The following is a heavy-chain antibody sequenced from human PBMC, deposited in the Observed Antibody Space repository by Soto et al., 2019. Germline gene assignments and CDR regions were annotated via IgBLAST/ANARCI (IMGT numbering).Heavy chain of an antibody. CDR3: AKEWAPIKNYAFWSDTFDY. CDR2: ISGSGDSA. D-gene: IGHD3-3*01. Sequence: GESLRLSCVGSGFTFSSYAMSWVRQTPGKGLEWVSAISGSGDSAYYADSVKGRFDISRDNSKNTLYLQMYSLRAEDTAVYYCAKEWAPIKNYAFWSDTFDYWGQGTLVTVSS. J-gene: IGHJ4*02. V-gene: IGHV3-23*01. CDR1: GFTFSSYA.